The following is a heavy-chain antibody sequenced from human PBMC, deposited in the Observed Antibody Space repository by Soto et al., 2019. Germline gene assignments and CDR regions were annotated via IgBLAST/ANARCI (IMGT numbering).Heavy chain of an antibody. J-gene: IGHJ4*02. CDR3: AKFLGIVVVMPDFDY. Sequence: GGSLRLSCAASGFTFSSYAMSWVRQAPGKGLEWVSAISGSGGSTYYADSVKGRFTISRDNSKNTLYLQMNNLRAEDMDVYYYAKFLGIVVVMPDFDYWGQGTLVTVSS. V-gene: IGHV3-23*01. CDR2: ISGSGGST. CDR1: GFTFSSYA. D-gene: IGHD3-22*01.